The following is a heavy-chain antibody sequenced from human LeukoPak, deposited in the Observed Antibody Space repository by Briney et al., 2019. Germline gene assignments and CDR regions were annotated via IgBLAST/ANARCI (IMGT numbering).Heavy chain of an antibody. CDR3: VKGIPDARYAILTGEFGDY. CDR2: ISSNGGST. V-gene: IGHV3-64D*09. D-gene: IGHD3-9*01. CDR1: GFTFSSYA. J-gene: IGHJ4*02. Sequence: GGSLRLSCSASGFTFSSYAMHWVRQAPGKGLECVSGISSNGGSTYYAHSVKGRFTISRDNSKNTQYLHMSSLRAEDPAVYYCVKGIPDARYAILTGEFGDYWGQGTLVTVSS.